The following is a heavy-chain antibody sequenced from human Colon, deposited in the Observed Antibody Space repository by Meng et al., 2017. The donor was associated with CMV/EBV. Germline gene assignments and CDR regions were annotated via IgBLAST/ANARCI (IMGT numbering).Heavy chain of an antibody. J-gene: IGHJ4*02. CDR2: ISHGGSVT. D-gene: IGHD2-2*01. Sequence: ETLSLTCTVSGGSISSYYWSWVRQAPGKGPEWVSGISHGGSVTYYADSVKGRFTISRDNSKNTLYLEMSSLRAEDTAVYYCVKRGDFVVVTTPIVWGQGTLVTVSS. V-gene: IGHV3-23*01. CDR3: VKRGDFVVVTTPIV. CDR1: GGSISSYY.